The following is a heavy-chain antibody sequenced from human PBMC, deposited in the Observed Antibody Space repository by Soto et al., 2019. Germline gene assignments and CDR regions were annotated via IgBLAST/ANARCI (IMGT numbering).Heavy chain of an antibody. D-gene: IGHD1-1*01. Sequence: QVQLQQWGAGLLKPSETLSLTCAVYGGSFSGYYWSWIRQPPGKGLEWIGEINHSGSTNYNPSLKSRVTISVDTSKHQFSLKLSSVTAADTAVYYCARGWTFDYWGQGTLVTVSS. CDR2: INHSGST. J-gene: IGHJ4*02. CDR1: GGSFSGYY. V-gene: IGHV4-34*01. CDR3: ARGWTFDY.